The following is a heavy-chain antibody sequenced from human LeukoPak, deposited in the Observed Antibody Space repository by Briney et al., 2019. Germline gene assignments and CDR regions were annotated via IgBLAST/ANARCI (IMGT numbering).Heavy chain of an antibody. D-gene: IGHD7-27*01. Sequence: PGGSLRLSCAASGFTFSSYAMSWVRQAPGKGLEWVSSISSSSSYIYYADSVKGRFTISRDNAKNSLYLQMNSLRAEDTAVYYCARDLRTGDLLFYYWGQGTLVTVSS. CDR1: GFTFSSYA. V-gene: IGHV3-21*01. CDR3: ARDLRTGDLLFYY. CDR2: ISSSSSYI. J-gene: IGHJ4*02.